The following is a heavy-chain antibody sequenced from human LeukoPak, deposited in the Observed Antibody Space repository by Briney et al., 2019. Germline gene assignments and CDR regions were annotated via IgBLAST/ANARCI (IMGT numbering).Heavy chain of an antibody. CDR3: ARGIVGAPRLPDY. J-gene: IGHJ4*02. Sequence: GWISAYNGNTNYAQKLQGRVTMTTDTSTSTAYMELRSLRSDDTAVYYCARGIVGAPRLPDYWGQGTLVTVSS. D-gene: IGHD1-26*01. CDR2: ISAYNGNT. V-gene: IGHV1-18*01.